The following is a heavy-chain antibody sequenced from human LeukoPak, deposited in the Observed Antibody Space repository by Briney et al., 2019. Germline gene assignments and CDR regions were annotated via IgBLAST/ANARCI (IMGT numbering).Heavy chain of an antibody. CDR3: VRDYVYALDY. V-gene: IGHV3-48*01. Sequence: GGSLRLSCAASGFSFSSYSINWVRQAPGKGLEWVSYISGDGNAKHYTDSVKGRFTISRDNAKNALYLQMNSLRAEDTAVYFCVRDYVYALDYWGQGTLVTVSS. J-gene: IGHJ4*02. CDR2: ISGDGNAK. CDR1: GFSFSSYS. D-gene: IGHD2/OR15-2a*01.